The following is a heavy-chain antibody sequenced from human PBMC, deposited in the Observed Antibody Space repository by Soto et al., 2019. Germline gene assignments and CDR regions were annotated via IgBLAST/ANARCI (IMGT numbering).Heavy chain of an antibody. CDR1: GFTFWTYA. V-gene: IGHV3-23*01. Sequence: GGSVRLSCAASGFTFWTYAMSWVRQAPGKGLEWVSVISGTGGGTSYADSVKGRFTISRDNSKNTLYLQMNSLGVEDTAVYYCARHPPPGYYYDSSGYYGYFQHWGQGTPVTVSS. CDR2: ISGTGGGT. D-gene: IGHD3-22*01. CDR3: ARHPPPGYYYDSSGYYGYFQH. J-gene: IGHJ1*01.